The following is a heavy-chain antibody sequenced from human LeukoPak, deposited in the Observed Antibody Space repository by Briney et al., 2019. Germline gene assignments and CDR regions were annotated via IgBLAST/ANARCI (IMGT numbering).Heavy chain of an antibody. CDR1: GSTFTSYG. Sequence: ASVKVSCKASGSTFTSYGISWVRQAPGQGLEWMGWISAYNGNTNYAQKLQGRVTMTTDTSTSTAYMELRSLRSDDTAVYYCAASIVVVVAATLPDDYWGQGTLVTVSS. CDR2: ISAYNGNT. V-gene: IGHV1-18*01. J-gene: IGHJ4*02. CDR3: AASIVVVVAATLPDDY. D-gene: IGHD2-15*01.